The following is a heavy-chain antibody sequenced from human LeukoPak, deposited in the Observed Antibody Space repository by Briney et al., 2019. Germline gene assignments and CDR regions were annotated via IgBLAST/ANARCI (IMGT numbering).Heavy chain of an antibody. CDR3: AKAPQTIAREYYFDY. V-gene: IGHV3-23*01. CDR1: GFTFSTYA. Sequence: GGSLRLSCVGSGFTFSTYAMNWVRQAPGKGLEWVSTINGGGGSTYYADSVQGRFTISRDNSRNTMYLQMTSLRAEDTAIYYCAKAPQTIAREYYFDYWGQGTLVTVSS. D-gene: IGHD1-1*01. J-gene: IGHJ4*02. CDR2: INGGGGST.